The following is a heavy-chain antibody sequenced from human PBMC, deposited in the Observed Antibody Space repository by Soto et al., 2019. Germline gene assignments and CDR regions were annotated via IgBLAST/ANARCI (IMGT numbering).Heavy chain of an antibody. CDR3: ARGYCTNGVCPDHPIYYYYGMDV. Sequence: GGSLRLSCAASGFTFSSYDMHWVRQATGKGLEWVSAIGTAGDTYYPGSVKGRFTISRENAKNSLYLQMNSLRAGDTAVYYCARGYCTNGVCPDHPIYYYYGMDVWGQGTTVTVSS. CDR1: GFTFSSYD. J-gene: IGHJ6*02. CDR2: IGTAGDT. V-gene: IGHV3-13*01. D-gene: IGHD2-8*01.